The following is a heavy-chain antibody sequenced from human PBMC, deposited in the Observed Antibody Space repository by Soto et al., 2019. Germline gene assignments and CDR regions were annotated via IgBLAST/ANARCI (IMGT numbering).Heavy chain of an antibody. D-gene: IGHD1-20*01. V-gene: IGHV4-30-4*01. CDR1: GGSISSGDDF. CDR3: ARDRAKWKDYYYCGRDV. CDR2: IYYRGSN. J-gene: IGHJ6*02. Sequence: QVQLQESGPGLVKPSQTLSLTCTVSGGSISSGDDFWTWIRQPPGKGLEWIGYIYYRGSNYYNPSLKRRLTMSVDTSKNQFSLKLSSVTAADTAVYYCARDRAKWKDYYYCGRDVWGQGTTVTVSS.